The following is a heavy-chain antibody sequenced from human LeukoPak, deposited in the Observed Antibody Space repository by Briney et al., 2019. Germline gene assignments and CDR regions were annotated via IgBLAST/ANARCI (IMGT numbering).Heavy chain of an antibody. V-gene: IGHV4-61*02. D-gene: IGHD3-10*01. Sequence: PSETLSLTCTVSGGSISSGSYYWSWIRQPAGKGLEWIGRIYTSGSTNYNPSLKSRVTISVDTSKNQFSLKLSSVTAADTAVYYYARITVSYYYGSGSYYPNYYFDYWGQGTLVTVSS. CDR1: GGSISSGSYY. CDR3: ARITVSYYYGSGSYYPNYYFDY. CDR2: IYTSGST. J-gene: IGHJ4*02.